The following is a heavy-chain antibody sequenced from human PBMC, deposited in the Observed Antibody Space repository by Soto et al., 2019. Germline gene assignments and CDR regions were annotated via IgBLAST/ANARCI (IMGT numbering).Heavy chain of an antibody. CDR3: ARVRYDRSGFDH. CDR1: GDSISRSHW. Sequence: QVQLQESGPGLVRPSGALSVTCAVSGDSISRSHWWSWVRESPGKGLEWIGEISHSGITNYNPSLKSRVTITGGKSKNQLSPKLTSVTGADTAVYYCARVRYDRSGFDHWGQGTLVSVSS. V-gene: IGHV4-4*02. D-gene: IGHD3-22*01. CDR2: ISHSGIT. J-gene: IGHJ4*02.